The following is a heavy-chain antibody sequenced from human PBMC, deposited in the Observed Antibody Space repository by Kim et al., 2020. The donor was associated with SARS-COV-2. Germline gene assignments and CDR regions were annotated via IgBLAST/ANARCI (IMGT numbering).Heavy chain of an antibody. D-gene: IGHD3-22*01. Sequence: SETLSLTCTVSGYSISSGYYWGWIRQPPGKGLEWIGSIYHSGSTYYNPSLKSRVTISVDTSKNQFSLKLSSVTAADTAMYYCARVTRYYYDSSGLKDYWGQGTLVTVSS. J-gene: IGHJ4*02. CDR2: IYHSGST. CDR1: GYSISSGYY. V-gene: IGHV4-38-2*02. CDR3: ARVTRYYYDSSGLKDY.